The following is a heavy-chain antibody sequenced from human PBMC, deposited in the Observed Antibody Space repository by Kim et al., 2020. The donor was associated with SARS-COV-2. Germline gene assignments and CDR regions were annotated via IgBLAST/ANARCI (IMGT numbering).Heavy chain of an antibody. D-gene: IGHD6-13*01. CDR1: GGSISSSNW. Sequence: SETLSLTCAVSGGSISSSNWWSWVRQPPGTGLEWLGEIYHSGSTNYNPSLKSRVTIAVDKSKNQFSLKLSSETAADTAVYYCAGLSGGQQLVNWFDPWGQGTLVTVSS. CDR3: AGLSGGQQLVNWFDP. J-gene: IGHJ5*02. CDR2: IYHSGST. V-gene: IGHV4-4*02.